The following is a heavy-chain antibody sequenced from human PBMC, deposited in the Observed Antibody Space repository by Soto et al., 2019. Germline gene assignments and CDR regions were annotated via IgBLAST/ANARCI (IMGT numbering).Heavy chain of an antibody. J-gene: IGHJ4*02. Sequence: GGSLRLSCAASGFTFSSYGMHWVRQAPGKGLEWVAVISYDGNNKYYADSVKGRFTISRDNSKNTLHLQMNSLRAEDTAVYYCAKDMGFWGQGTLVTVSS. V-gene: IGHV3-30*18. D-gene: IGHD3-10*01. CDR1: GFTFSSYG. CDR2: ISYDGNNK. CDR3: AKDMGF.